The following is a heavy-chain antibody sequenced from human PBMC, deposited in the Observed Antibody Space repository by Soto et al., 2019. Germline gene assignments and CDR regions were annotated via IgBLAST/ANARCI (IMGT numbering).Heavy chain of an antibody. V-gene: IGHV3-23*01. CDR3: AKRPRALLTFDY. J-gene: IGHJ4*02. Sequence: PVGSLRLSCAASGFTVSSNYMTWVRQAPGKGLEWVSSISDSGGTSYYADSVKGRFTISRDNSKNTLYLQMNSLRAEDTAIYYCAKRPRALLTFDYWGQGTLVNVSS. CDR2: ISDSGGTS. CDR1: GFTVSSNY. D-gene: IGHD1-26*01.